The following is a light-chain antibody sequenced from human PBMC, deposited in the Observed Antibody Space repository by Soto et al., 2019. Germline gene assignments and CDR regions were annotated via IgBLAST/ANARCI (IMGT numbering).Light chain of an antibody. J-gene: IGKJ1*01. CDR1: QTISNY. Sequence: DIQMTQSPSSLSASVGDRVIITCRASQTISNYLNWYQQRPGKAPNLLIYGASSLQSGVPSRFSGSGSGTAFTLTISSLQLEDFATYHCQQSYSTPWTFGQGTKVEIK. V-gene: IGKV1-39*01. CDR3: QQSYSTPWT. CDR2: GAS.